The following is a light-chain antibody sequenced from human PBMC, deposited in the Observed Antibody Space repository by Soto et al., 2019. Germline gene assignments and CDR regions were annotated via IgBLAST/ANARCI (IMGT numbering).Light chain of an antibody. V-gene: IGKV1-9*01. CDR3: QHLNNYPPFT. CDR1: QDIKTY. J-gene: IGKJ3*01. Sequence: IQLTQSPSSLSASVGDRVSITCRASQDIKTYLAWCQQKRGEAPKLLISGTFTLQSGVPSRFNGSGSGTDFTLTISRLQPEDFATYYCQHLNNYPPFTFGPGTKVD. CDR2: GTF.